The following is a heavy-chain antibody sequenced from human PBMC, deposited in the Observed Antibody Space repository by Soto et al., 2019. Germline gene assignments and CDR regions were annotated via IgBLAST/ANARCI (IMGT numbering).Heavy chain of an antibody. V-gene: IGHV3-23*01. J-gene: IGHJ4*02. D-gene: IGHD4-17*01. Sequence: EVQLLESGGGLVQPGGSLRLSCAASGLTFSSYAMSWVRQAPGKGLEWVSAFSDFGGSTYYADSVKGRFTISRDNSQNTLYLQRNSLRLEDTAVYYCAQAHGEFAYWGQGTMVTVSS. CDR1: GLTFSSYA. CDR3: AQAHGEFAY. CDR2: FSDFGGST.